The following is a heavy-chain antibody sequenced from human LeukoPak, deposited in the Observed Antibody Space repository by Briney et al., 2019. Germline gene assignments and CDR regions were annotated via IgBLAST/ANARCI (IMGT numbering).Heavy chain of an antibody. Sequence: SETLSLTCTVSGGSISSYYWSWIRQPPGKGLEWIGYIYYSGSTNYNPSLKSRVTISVDTSKNQFSLKLSSVTAADTAVYYCARLRRMEYYFDYWGQGTLVTVSS. D-gene: IGHD3-3*01. CDR1: GGSISSYY. CDR3: ARLRRMEYYFDY. CDR2: IYYSGST. J-gene: IGHJ4*02. V-gene: IGHV4-59*01.